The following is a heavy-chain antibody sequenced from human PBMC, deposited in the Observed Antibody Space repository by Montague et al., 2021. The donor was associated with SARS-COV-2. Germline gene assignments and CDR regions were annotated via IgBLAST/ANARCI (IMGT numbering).Heavy chain of an antibody. CDR1: GGSVSSDTHD. J-gene: IGHJ4*02. Sequence: SETLSLTCTVSGGSVSSDTHDWARFRQPPGKGLAWIASIVYKGNTYYNPALRSRFPISINTSKNQFFLRVASVTAADTAVYYCARVPNGRHDNWGPGALVTVS. CDR2: IVYKGNT. V-gene: IGHV4-39*01. CDR3: ARVPNGRHDN. D-gene: IGHD2-8*01.